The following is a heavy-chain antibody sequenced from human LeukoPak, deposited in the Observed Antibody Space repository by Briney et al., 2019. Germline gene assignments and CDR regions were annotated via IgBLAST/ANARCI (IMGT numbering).Heavy chain of an antibody. Sequence: GGSLRLSCAASGFTFSSYAMSWVRQAPGKGLEWVSVISGAGVVTYYADSVKGRFTVSRDNSKNTLYLQMDSLRAEDTSFYYCAKHPSGGVSVPFDSWGQGTLVTVSS. CDR2: ISGAGVVT. CDR3: AKHPSGGVSVPFDS. D-gene: IGHD2-8*01. CDR1: GFTFSSYA. J-gene: IGHJ4*02. V-gene: IGHV3-23*01.